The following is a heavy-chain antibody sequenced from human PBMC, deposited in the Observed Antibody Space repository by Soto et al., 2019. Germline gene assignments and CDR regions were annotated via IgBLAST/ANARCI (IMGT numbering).Heavy chain of an antibody. J-gene: IGHJ4*02. CDR1: GFIFNNNA. CDR2: TLYDGSNK. CDR3: ARDRSRGWSYFDY. D-gene: IGHD6-19*01. Sequence: PGGSLRLSCAASGFIFNNNAMHWVRQAPGKGLEWVAVTLYDGSNKYYADSVKGRFTISRDNSKNTLYLEMNSLRAEDTAVYYCARDRSRGWSYFDYWGQGTLVTVS. V-gene: IGHV3-30*03.